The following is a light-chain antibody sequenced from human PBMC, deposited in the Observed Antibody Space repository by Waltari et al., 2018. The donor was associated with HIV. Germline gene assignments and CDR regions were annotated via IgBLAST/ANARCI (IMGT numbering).Light chain of an antibody. V-gene: IGKV1-16*01. J-gene: IGKJ1*01. Sequence: DIQLTQSPLSLSASIGDRVIITCRASQGIRNFVAWFQQKPGKAPKSLIYDASSLQSGVPSRFSGSGSETYFTLTISSLQPEYFATYYCQQYGDYPPTFGPGTRVEI. CDR1: QGIRNF. CDR3: QQYGDYPPT. CDR2: DAS.